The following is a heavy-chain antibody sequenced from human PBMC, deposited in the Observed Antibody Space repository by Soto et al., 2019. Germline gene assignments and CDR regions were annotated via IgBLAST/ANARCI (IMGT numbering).Heavy chain of an antibody. Sequence: SEALSLTCTVSGASIITDNYFWVWIRQSPRRGLELIGSISYSGRTYDDPSLQSRVTISIDASKNQFSLKLTSVTTADTAVYYCARRRASDYGGNHHPYYFDRWGQGALVTVSS. V-gene: IGHV4-39*01. CDR1: GASIITDNYF. CDR2: ISYSGRT. CDR3: ARRRASDYGGNHHPYYFDR. D-gene: IGHD4-17*01. J-gene: IGHJ4*02.